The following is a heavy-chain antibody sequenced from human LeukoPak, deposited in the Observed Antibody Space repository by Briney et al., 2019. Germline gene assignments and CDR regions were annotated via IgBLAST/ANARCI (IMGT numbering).Heavy chain of an antibody. J-gene: IGHJ4*02. CDR3: ASYYYGSGSYLDGY. V-gene: IGHV4-34*01. D-gene: IGHD3-10*01. CDR1: GGSFSGYY. CDR2: INHSGST. Sequence: SETLSLTCAVYGGSFSGYYWSWIRQPPGKGLEWIGEINHSGSTNYNPSLKSRVTISVDTSKNHLSLKLSSVTAADTAVYYCASYYYGSGSYLDGYWGQGTLVTVSS.